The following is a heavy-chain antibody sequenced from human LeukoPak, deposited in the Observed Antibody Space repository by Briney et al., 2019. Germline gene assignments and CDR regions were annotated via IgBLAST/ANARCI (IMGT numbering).Heavy chain of an antibody. D-gene: IGHD6-19*01. J-gene: IGHJ4*02. Sequence: PGGSLRLSCAAPGFTFSSYAMHWVRQAPGKGLEWVAVISYDGSNKYYADSVKGRFTISRDNSKNTLYLQMNSLRAEDTAVYYCARDSIAVAGFDYWGQGTLVTVSS. V-gene: IGHV3-30-3*01. CDR1: GFTFSSYA. CDR3: ARDSIAVAGFDY. CDR2: ISYDGSNK.